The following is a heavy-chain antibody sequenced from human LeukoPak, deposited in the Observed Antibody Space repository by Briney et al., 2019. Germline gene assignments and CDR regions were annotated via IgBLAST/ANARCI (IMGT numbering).Heavy chain of an antibody. Sequence: GGSLRLSCAVSGLNFRSFWMSWVRQAPGKGLEWVANIKQDEAEKFYVDSVKGRFTISRDNAKNSLYLQMNSLRVEDSAVYYCARGFYFSMTELYYLDLWGRGTLVTVSS. CDR1: GLNFRSFW. CDR3: ARGFYFSMTELYYLDL. CDR2: IKQDEAEK. V-gene: IGHV3-7*04. J-gene: IGHJ2*01. D-gene: IGHD2-8*01.